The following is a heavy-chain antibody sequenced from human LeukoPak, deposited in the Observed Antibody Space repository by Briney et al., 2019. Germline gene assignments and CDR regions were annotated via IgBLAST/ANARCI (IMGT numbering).Heavy chain of an antibody. CDR2: IIPIFGTA. J-gene: IGHJ4*02. CDR1: GGTFSSYA. D-gene: IGHD3-3*01. V-gene: IGHV1-69*01. Sequence: ASVKVSCKASGGTFSSYAISWVRQAPGQGLEWMGGIIPIFGTANYAQKFQGRVTITADESTSTAYMELSGLRSEDTAVYYCARGARPMLRFLEWLSSDFDYWGQGTLVTVSS. CDR3: ARGARPMLRFLEWLSSDFDY.